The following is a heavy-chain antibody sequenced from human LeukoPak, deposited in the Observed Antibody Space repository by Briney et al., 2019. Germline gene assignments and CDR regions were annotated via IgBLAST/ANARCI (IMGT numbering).Heavy chain of an antibody. J-gene: IGHJ3*02. CDR2: IDWDDDK. CDR3: ARLYYDSSGSRDAFDI. CDR1: GFSLSTSGMR. D-gene: IGHD3-22*01. V-gene: IGHV2-70*04. Sequence: SGPALVKPTQTLTLTCTFSGFSLSTSGMRVSWIRQPPGKALEWLARIDWDDDKFYSTSLKTRLTISKDTSKNLVVLTMTNMDPVDTATYYCARLYYDSSGSRDAFDIWGQGTMVTVSS.